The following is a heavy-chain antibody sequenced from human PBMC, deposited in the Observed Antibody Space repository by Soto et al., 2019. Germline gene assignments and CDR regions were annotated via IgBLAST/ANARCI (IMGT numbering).Heavy chain of an antibody. Sequence: QVQLVQSGAEVKSLGSWVKVSGRASEGTFSTYTISWLGQAPGQGLDGMGRIIPILGIANYAQKFQGRVTITADKSTSTAYMELSSLRSEDTAVYYCAREEYYYGSGAFFDYWGQGTLVTVSS. D-gene: IGHD3-10*01. J-gene: IGHJ4*02. CDR3: AREEYYYGSGAFFDY. CDR1: EGTFSTYT. CDR2: IIPILGIA. V-gene: IGHV1-69*08.